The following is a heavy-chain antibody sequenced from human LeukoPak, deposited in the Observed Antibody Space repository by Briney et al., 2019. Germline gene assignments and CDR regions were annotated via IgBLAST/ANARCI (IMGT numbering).Heavy chain of an antibody. CDR3: ARDVSEDYYDSSGYYGMDV. D-gene: IGHD3-22*01. CDR2: INPSGGST. Sequence: GASVKVSCKASGYTFTSDYMHWVRQAPGQGLEWMGIINPSGGSTKYAQKFQGRVTMTRDTSTSTVYMELSSLRSEDTAVYYCARDVSEDYYDSSGYYGMDVWGQGTTVTVSS. CDR1: GYTFTSDY. V-gene: IGHV1-46*01. J-gene: IGHJ6*02.